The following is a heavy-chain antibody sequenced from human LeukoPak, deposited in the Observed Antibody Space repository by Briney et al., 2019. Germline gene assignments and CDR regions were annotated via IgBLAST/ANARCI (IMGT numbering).Heavy chain of an antibody. CDR1: GFTFSTYA. Sequence: PGGSLRLSCAASGFTFSTYAMSWVRQAPGKGLEWVSAISGSGDNTYYADSVKGRFTISRDNSKNTLYLQMNSLRAEDTALYYCAKWTPGRWLQLEYFQHWGQGTLVTVSS. CDR3: AKWTPGRWLQLEYFQH. V-gene: IGHV3-23*01. CDR2: ISGSGDNT. D-gene: IGHD5-24*01. J-gene: IGHJ1*01.